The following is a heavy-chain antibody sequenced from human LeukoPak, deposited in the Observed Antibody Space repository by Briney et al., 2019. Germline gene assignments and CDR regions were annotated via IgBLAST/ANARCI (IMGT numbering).Heavy chain of an antibody. J-gene: IGHJ4*02. V-gene: IGHV3-7*01. CDR3: ARFSRTRESF. CDR1: GFIFSGYW. Sequence: GGSLRLSCAASGFIFSGYWMSWARQAPGKGLEWVANIKQDGSVHQYVDSVKGRFTISRDNAKNSVYLQMDSLRVEDTAVYYCARFSRTRESFWGQGTLVTVSS. D-gene: IGHD1-7*01. CDR2: IKQDGSVH.